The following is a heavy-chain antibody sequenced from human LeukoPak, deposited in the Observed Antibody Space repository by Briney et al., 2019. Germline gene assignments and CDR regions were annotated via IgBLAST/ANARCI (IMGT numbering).Heavy chain of an antibody. CDR1: GFTFSSYA. J-gene: IGHJ4*02. D-gene: IGHD1-26*01. CDR2: ISYDGSNK. CDR3: ALGGGELLLDY. V-gene: IGHV3-30-3*01. Sequence: GALRLSCAASGFTFSSYAMHWVRQAPGKGLEWVAVISYDGSNKYYADSVKGRFTISRDNSKNMLYLQMNSLRAEDTAVYYCALGGGELLLDYWGQGTLVTVSS.